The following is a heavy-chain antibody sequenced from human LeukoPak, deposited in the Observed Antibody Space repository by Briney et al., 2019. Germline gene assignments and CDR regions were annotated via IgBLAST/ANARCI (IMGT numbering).Heavy chain of an antibody. D-gene: IGHD4-17*01. CDR1: GFTFSDAW. J-gene: IGHJ4*02. Sequence: GGSLRLSCAASGFTFSDAWMSWVRQAPGKGLEWAGRIKSKTDSGTTDYSAPVKGRFTISRDDSKNTLYLQMNSLKTEDTAVYYCTTDGLRWGQGTLVTVSS. CDR3: TTDGLR. CDR2: IKSKTDSGTT. V-gene: IGHV3-15*01.